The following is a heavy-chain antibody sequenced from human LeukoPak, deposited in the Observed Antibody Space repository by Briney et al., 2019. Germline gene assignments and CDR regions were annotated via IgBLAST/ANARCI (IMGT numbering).Heavy chain of an antibody. Sequence: GGSLKLSCAASGFTFSRYSMHWVRLAPGKGLMWVSRIIPDGSTTLYADSVQGRFTISRDDAKNTVYLELNSLGSEDTAVYYCRTVLSSNLDNLCDYWGQGTLVTVSS. D-gene: IGHD6-13*01. CDR3: RTVLSSNLDNLCDY. J-gene: IGHJ4*02. CDR1: GFTFSRYS. CDR2: IIPDGSTT. V-gene: IGHV3-74*03.